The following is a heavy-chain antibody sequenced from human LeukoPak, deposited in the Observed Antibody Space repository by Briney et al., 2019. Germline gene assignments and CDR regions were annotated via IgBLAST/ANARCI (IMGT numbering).Heavy chain of an antibody. J-gene: IGHJ4*02. CDR2: INHSGST. V-gene: IGHV4-34*01. CDR3: ATVFGAAASWDY. D-gene: IGHD6-13*01. Sequence: SETLSPTCAVYGGSFSGYYWSWIRQPPGKGLEWIGEINHSGSTNYNPSLKSRVTISVDTSKNQFSLKLSSVTAADTAVYYCATVFGAAASWDYWGQGTLVTVSS. CDR1: GGSFSGYY.